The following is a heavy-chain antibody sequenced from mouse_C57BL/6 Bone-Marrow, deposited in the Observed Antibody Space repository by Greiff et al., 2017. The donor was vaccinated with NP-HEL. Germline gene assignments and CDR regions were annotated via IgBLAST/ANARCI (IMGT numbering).Heavy chain of an antibody. CDR1: GYTFTDYE. V-gene: IGHV1-15*01. CDR3: TRGISKRYYAMDY. J-gene: IGHJ4*01. CDR2: IDPETGGT. Sequence: QVQLQQSGAELVRPGASVTLSCKASGYTFTDYEMHWVKQTPVHGLEWIGAIDPETGGTAYNQKFKGKAILTADKSSSTAYMELRSLTSEDSAVYYWTRGISKRYYAMDYWGQGTSVTVSS.